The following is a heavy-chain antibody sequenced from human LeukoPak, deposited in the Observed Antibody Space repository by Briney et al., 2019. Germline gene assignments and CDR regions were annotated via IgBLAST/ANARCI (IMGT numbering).Heavy chain of an antibody. D-gene: IGHD6-19*01. Sequence: ASVKVSCKASGGTFSSYAISWVRQAPGQGLEWMGGIIPIFGTANYAQKFQGRVTITADKSTSTAYMELSSLRAEDTAVYYCAKPKIRNYSSGSEYFQHWGQGTLVTVSS. CDR1: GGTFSSYA. V-gene: IGHV1-69*06. J-gene: IGHJ1*01. CDR2: IIPIFGTA. CDR3: AKPKIRNYSSGSEYFQH.